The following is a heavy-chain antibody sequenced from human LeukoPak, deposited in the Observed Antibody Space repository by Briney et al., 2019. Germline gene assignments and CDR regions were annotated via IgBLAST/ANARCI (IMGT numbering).Heavy chain of an antibody. CDR3: VTDVHVRIDY. CDR2: ISHDAQYT. J-gene: IGHJ4*02. Sequence: PGGALRLSCAASGFTFISHVMHWVRQAPGKGLVWVSRISHDAQYTNYADSVKGRFTISRDNGENKLFMQMTSLRAEDTAVYYCVTDVHVRIDYWGQGTLVSVSS. V-gene: IGHV3-74*01. D-gene: IGHD3-10*02. CDR1: GFTFISHV.